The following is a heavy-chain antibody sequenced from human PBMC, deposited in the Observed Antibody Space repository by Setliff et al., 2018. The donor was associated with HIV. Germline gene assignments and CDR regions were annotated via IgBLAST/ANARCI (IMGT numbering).Heavy chain of an antibody. CDR2: MYYSGST. D-gene: IGHD2-8*02. J-gene: IGHJ6*03. Sequence: SETLSLTCGVYGGSVSAYEWRWIRQPPGKGLEWIGSMYYSGSTYYSPSLRSRVSISVDTSKTQFSLKLSSVTAADTAVYYCARVSSTYWYSIFRNYYYHMDVWGKGTTVTVSS. CDR3: ARVSSTYWYSIFRNYYYHMDV. V-gene: IGHV4-34*01. CDR1: GGSVSAYE.